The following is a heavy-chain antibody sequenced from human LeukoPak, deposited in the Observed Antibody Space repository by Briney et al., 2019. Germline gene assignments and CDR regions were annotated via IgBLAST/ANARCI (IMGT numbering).Heavy chain of an antibody. Sequence: PGGSLRLSCAASGFTFSNDWMSWVRQVPGKGLEWVATIKQDGSEKYYVDSVKGRFTISRDNAKNSLYLQMNSLRAEDTAVYYCARDGDYFYGMDVWGQGTTVTVSS. CDR1: GFTFSNDW. V-gene: IGHV3-7*01. J-gene: IGHJ6*02. CDR2: IKQDGSEK. CDR3: ARDGDYFYGMDV.